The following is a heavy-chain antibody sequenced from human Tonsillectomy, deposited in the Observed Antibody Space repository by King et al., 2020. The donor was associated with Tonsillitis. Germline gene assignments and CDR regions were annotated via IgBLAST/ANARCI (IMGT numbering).Heavy chain of an antibody. CDR2: IYYSGST. CDR1: GGSIRSYY. V-gene: IGHV4-59*01. J-gene: IGHJ6*02. D-gene: IGHD3-3*01. Sequence: VQLQESGPGLVKPSETLSLTCTVSGGSIRSYYWSWIRPPPGKGLEWIGYIYYSGSTNYNPSLQSRVTISVDTSKNQFSLKLSSVTAADTAVYYCARDRIFGEDYYYYGMDVWGQGTTVTVS. CDR3: ARDRIFGEDYYYYGMDV.